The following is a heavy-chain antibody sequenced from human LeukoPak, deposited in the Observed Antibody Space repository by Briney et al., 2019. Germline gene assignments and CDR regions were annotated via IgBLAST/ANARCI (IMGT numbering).Heavy chain of an antibody. J-gene: IGHJ6*03. D-gene: IGHD3-10*01. CDR2: VSHSGST. CDR3: ARATMGYYYYYMDV. V-gene: IGHV4-4*02. Sequence: SETLSLTCAVSNASISGRNWWNWVRQPPGKGLEWIGEVSHSGSTNYNPSLKSRVTISVDKSKNQFSLTLSSVTAADTAVYYCARATMGYYYYYMDVWGKGTTVTISS. CDR1: NASISGRNW.